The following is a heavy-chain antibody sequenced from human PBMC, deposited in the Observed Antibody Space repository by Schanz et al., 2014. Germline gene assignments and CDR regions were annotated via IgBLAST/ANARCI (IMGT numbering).Heavy chain of an antibody. J-gene: IGHJ5*02. Sequence: QVQLQESGPGQVRPSETLSLTCTVSGSDIRGFHWSWIRQSPVQGLEWIGYIAYSGSTNYNPSLQSRVTNALDTSQSQFSLRLTSVSSADTAMYYCARVGRNSYGFTSKFDAWGQGTLVAVSS. D-gene: IGHD3-16*01. CDR1: GSDIRGFH. CDR3: ARVGRNSYGFTSKFDA. V-gene: IGHV4-59*13. CDR2: IAYSGST.